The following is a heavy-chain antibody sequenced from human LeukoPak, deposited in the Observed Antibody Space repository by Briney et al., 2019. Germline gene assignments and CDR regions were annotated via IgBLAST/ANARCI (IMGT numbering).Heavy chain of an antibody. CDR3: ARDRTTYDYVWGSYHFDAFDI. CDR1: GFTFSSYW. Sequence: PGGSLRLSCAASGFTFSSYWMHWVRQAPGKGLVWVSRINSDGSSTSYADSVKGRFTISRDNAKNTLYLQMNSLRAEDTAVYYCARDRTTYDYVWGSYHFDAFDIWGQGTMVTVSS. D-gene: IGHD3-16*02. J-gene: IGHJ3*02. V-gene: IGHV3-74*01. CDR2: INSDGSST.